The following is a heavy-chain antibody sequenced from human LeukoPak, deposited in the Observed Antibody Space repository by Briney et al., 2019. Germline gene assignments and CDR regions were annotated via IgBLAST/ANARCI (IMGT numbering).Heavy chain of an antibody. CDR2: IYYSGST. Sequence: PSETLSLTCTVSGGSISSYYWSWIRQPPGKGLEWIGYIYYSGSTNYNPPLKSRVTISVDTSKNQFSLKLSSVTAADTAVYYCASGYYDILTGYDNWFDPWGQGTLVTVSS. J-gene: IGHJ5*02. V-gene: IGHV4-59*08. CDR3: ASGYYDILTGYDNWFDP. D-gene: IGHD3-9*01. CDR1: GGSISSYY.